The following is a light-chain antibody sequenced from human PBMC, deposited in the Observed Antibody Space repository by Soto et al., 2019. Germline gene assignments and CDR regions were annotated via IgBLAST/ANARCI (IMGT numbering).Light chain of an antibody. CDR3: SSYGGSNNLL. CDR2: EVT. J-gene: IGLJ2*01. Sequence: QSALTQPPSASGSPGQSVTISCTGTSSDVGGYNYVSWYQQHPGKAPKLMIYEVTKRPSGVPDRFSGSKSANTASLTVSGLQAEDEADYFCSSYGGSNNLLFGGGTKLTVL. CDR1: SSDVGGYNY. V-gene: IGLV2-8*01.